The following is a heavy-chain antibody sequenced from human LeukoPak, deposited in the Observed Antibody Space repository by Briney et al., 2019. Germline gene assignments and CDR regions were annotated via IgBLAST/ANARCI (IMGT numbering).Heavy chain of an antibody. V-gene: IGHV3-48*01. CDR3: ARDNYGSGGGLYSFDY. CDR2: ISSDTTTI. Sequence: PGGSLRLSCAASRSTFSSYSMNWVRQVPGKGLEWVSYISSDTTTIYYAESVRGRFTISRDNAKSSLYLQMDNLRAEDTALYFCARDNYGSGGGLYSFDYWGQGTLVTVSS. CDR1: RSTFSSYS. D-gene: IGHD3-10*01. J-gene: IGHJ4*02.